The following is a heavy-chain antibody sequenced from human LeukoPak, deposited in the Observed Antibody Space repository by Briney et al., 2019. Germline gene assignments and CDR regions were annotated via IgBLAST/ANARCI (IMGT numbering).Heavy chain of an antibody. CDR1: GGSFSGYY. J-gene: IGHJ5*02. CDR3: ARHFASNIVVVTATNWFDP. V-gene: IGHV4-34*01. CDR2: VNHSGST. Sequence: SETLSLTCAVYGGSFSGYYWSWIRQPPGKGLEWIGEVNHSGSTNYNPSLKSRVTISVDTSKNQFSLKLSSVTAADTAVYYCARHFASNIVVVTATNWFDPWGQGTTVTISS. D-gene: IGHD2-21*02.